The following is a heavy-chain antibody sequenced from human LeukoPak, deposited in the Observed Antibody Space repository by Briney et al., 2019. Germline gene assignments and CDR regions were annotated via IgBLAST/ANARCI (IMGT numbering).Heavy chain of an antibody. CDR3: ARHGDYADPY. Sequence: ASVKVSCKASGYTFTSYDINWVRQAPAQGLEWMGWMNPNSGNTGYAQKFQGRVTMTRNTSISTAYMELSSLRSEDTAVYYCARHGDYADPYWGQGTLVTVSS. D-gene: IGHD4-17*01. V-gene: IGHV1-8*01. J-gene: IGHJ4*02. CDR1: GYTFTSYD. CDR2: MNPNSGNT.